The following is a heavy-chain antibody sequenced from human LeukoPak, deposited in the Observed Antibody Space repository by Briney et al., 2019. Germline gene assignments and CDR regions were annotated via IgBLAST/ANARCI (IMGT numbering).Heavy chain of an antibody. CDR1: GGSISSYY. CDR3: ARARGSRIAGRYYYYGMDV. D-gene: IGHD1-26*01. Sequence: TSETLSLTCTVSGGSISSYYWSWIRQPPGKGLEWIGYIYYSGSTNYNPSLKSRVTISVDTSKNQFSLKLSSVTAADTAVYYCARARGSRIAGRYYYYGMDVWGQGTTVTVSS. J-gene: IGHJ6*02. V-gene: IGHV4-59*01. CDR2: IYYSGST.